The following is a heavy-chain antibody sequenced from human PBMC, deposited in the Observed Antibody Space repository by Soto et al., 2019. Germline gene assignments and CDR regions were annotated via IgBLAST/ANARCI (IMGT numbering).Heavy chain of an antibody. Sequence: VQLLESGGGLIQPGGSLRLSCAASGFTFSYGIHWLRQAPGKGLEGVAYISYDSSNKFYGDSVKGRFTITRDNSKNTAFLNTNRPPSEDTAVHSRAKLVRGYCSGNSCVAYWGQGTLV. CDR3: AKLVRGYCSGNSCVAY. CDR1: GFTFSYG. D-gene: IGHD2-15*01. V-gene: IGHV3-30*18. J-gene: IGHJ4*02. CDR2: ISYDSSNK.